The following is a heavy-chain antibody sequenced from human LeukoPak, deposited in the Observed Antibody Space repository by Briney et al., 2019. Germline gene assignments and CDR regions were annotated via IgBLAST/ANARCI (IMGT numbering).Heavy chain of an antibody. Sequence: HPGGSLRLSCTASGFTFSNFWMGWVRQAPGKGLEWVANIKQDETEKFYLGSVKGRFTISRDNSKNTLYLQMNSLRAEDTALYYCVKASSSSPQYNWFDAWGQGTLVTVSS. V-gene: IGHV3-7*03. CDR3: VKASSSSPQYNWFDA. CDR1: GFTFSNFW. D-gene: IGHD6-6*01. CDR2: IKQDETEK. J-gene: IGHJ5*02.